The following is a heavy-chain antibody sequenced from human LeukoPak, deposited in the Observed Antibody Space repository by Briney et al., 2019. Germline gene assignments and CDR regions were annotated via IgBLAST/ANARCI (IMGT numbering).Heavy chain of an antibody. CDR1: GGTFSSYA. J-gene: IGHJ2*01. Sequence: SVKVSCKASGGTFSSYAISWVRQAPGQGLEWMGRIIPIFGTANYAQKFQGRVTITTDESTSTAYTELSSLRSEDTAVYYCASGAVTEIPWYFDLWGRGTLVTVSS. D-gene: IGHD4-17*01. CDR2: IIPIFGTA. CDR3: ASGAVTEIPWYFDL. V-gene: IGHV1-69*05.